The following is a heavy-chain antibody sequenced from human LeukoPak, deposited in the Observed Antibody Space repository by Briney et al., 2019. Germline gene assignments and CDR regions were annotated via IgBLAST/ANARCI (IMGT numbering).Heavy chain of an antibody. CDR2: IYPGYSDT. D-gene: IGHD6-13*01. J-gene: IGHJ4*02. Sequence: GGALEISFQGSGYHFANYWIAWGRQMPGAGVGWIGIIYPGYSDTRYSPSFQGHVTISADKSISTAYLQWSSLKASDTAMYFCARPGYSSSLDYWGQGTLVTVSS. V-gene: IGHV5-51*01. CDR3: ARPGYSSSLDY. CDR1: GYHFANYW.